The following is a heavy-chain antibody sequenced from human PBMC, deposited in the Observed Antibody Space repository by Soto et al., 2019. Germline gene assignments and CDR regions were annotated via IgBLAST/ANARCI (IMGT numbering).Heavy chain of an antibody. CDR2: MNPNRGNT. Sequence: QVQLVQSGAEVKKPGASVKVSCNASGYTFSSYDISWVRQATGQGLEWMGWMNPNRGNTVYAQKFQGRVTMTRNTSISTSHMELSSLRSEDTAVYYCARERSYGLDYWGQGTLVTVSS. J-gene: IGHJ4*02. CDR3: ARERSYGLDY. V-gene: IGHV1-8*01. D-gene: IGHD5-18*01. CDR1: GYTFSSYD.